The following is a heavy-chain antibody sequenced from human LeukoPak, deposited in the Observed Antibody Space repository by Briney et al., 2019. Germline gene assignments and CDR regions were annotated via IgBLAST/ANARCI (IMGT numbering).Heavy chain of an antibody. J-gene: IGHJ4*02. Sequence: SETLSLTCAVYGGSFSGYYWSWIRQPPGKGLEWIGEINHSGSTNYNPSLKSRVTISVDTSKNQFSLKLSPVTAADTAVYYCARGVTTAPFGYWGQGTLVTVSS. CDR1: GGSFSGYY. V-gene: IGHV4-34*01. CDR2: INHSGST. CDR3: ARGVTTAPFGY. D-gene: IGHD4-17*01.